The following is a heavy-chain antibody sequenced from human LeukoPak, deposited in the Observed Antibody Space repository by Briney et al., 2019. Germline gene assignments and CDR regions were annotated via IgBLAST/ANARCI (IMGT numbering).Heavy chain of an antibody. CDR2: INPNSGVI. D-gene: IGHD2-21*01. CDR3: ARADRLDGAPYLIGP. V-gene: IGHV1-2*02. CDR1: GYTFTDYY. Sequence: ASVKVSCKTSGYTFTDYYMHWLRQAPGQGLEWMGWINPNSGVISSAQKFRGRVTMTRDTSITTVYMEVRWLTSDDTAIYYCARADRLDGAPYLIGPWGQGTLVTVSS. J-gene: IGHJ5*02.